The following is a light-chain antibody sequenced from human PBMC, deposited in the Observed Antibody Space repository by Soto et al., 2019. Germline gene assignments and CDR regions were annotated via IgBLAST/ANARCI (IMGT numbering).Light chain of an antibody. CDR2: DVS. Sequence: QSALTQPASVSGSPGQSVTISCTGTSSDVGGYDYVSWYQQYPGKAPKVMIYDVSNRPSGVSNRFSGSKSDNTASLTISGLQAEDEAHYYCTSYTTSATVVFGGGTQLTVL. CDR3: TSYTTSATVV. J-gene: IGLJ2*01. CDR1: SSDVGGYDY. V-gene: IGLV2-14*03.